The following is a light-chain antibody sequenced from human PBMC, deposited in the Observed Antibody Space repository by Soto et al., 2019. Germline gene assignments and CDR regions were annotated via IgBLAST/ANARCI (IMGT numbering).Light chain of an antibody. V-gene: IGKV3-20*01. J-gene: IGKJ1*01. Sequence: EIVLPQSPGTLSLSPGASAPLSCRASQSVSSSYLAWYQQKPGQAPRLLTYGASSRATGIPDRFSGSGSGTDFTLTISRLEPEDFAVYYCQQYGSSRWTVGQGTKVDIK. CDR3: QQYGSSRWT. CDR1: QSVSSSY. CDR2: GAS.